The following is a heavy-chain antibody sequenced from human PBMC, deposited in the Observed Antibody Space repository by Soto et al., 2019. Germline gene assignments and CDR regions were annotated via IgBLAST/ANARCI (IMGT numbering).Heavy chain of an antibody. V-gene: IGHV3-33*01. Sequence: QVQLVESGGGVVQPGRSLRLSCAASGFTFSSYGMHWVRQAPGKGLEGGAVIWDDGSNKYYADSVKGRFTISRDNSKNTLYLQMNSLRAEDTAVYYCARTQSEHITIFGVVIPGPFDYWGQGTLVTVSS. CDR2: IWDDGSNK. CDR1: GFTFSSYG. D-gene: IGHD3-3*01. J-gene: IGHJ4*02. CDR3: ARTQSEHITIFGVVIPGPFDY.